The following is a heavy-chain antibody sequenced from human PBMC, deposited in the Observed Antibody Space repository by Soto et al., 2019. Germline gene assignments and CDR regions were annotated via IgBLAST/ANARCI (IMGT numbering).Heavy chain of an antibody. CDR3: ARVRQWERLWWFDP. Sequence: SETLSLTCAVYGGSFSGYYWNWIRQPPGKGLEWIGEINHSGSTNYNPSLKSRVTISLDTSKNQFSLKLSSVTAADTAVYYCARVRQWERLWWFDPWGQGTLVTVSS. CDR1: GGSFSGYY. CDR2: INHSGST. J-gene: IGHJ5*02. D-gene: IGHD1-26*01. V-gene: IGHV4-34*01.